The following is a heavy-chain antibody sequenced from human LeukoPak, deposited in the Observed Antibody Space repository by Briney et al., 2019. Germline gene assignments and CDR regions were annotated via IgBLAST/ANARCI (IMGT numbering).Heavy chain of an antibody. V-gene: IGHV3-21*01. CDR1: GFTFGSYS. D-gene: IGHD5-12*01. CDR2: ISSSSSYI. Sequence: PGGSLRLSCAASGFTFGSYSMNWVRQAPGKGLERVSSISSSSSYIYYADSVKGRFTISRDNAKNSLYLQMNSLRAEDTAVYYCARDLRPFSGYDNLAFDIWGQGTMVTVSS. J-gene: IGHJ3*02. CDR3: ARDLRPFSGYDNLAFDI.